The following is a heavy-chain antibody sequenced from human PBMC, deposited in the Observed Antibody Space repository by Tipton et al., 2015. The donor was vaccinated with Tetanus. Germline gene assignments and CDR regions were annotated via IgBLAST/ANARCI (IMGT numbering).Heavy chain of an antibody. CDR2: ISSSGSTI. V-gene: IGHV3-48*03. CDR3: ASYRSSGPIDY. CDR1: GFTFSSYE. J-gene: IGHJ4*02. D-gene: IGHD6-19*01. Sequence: SLRLSCAASGFTFSSYEMNWVRQAPGKGLEWVSYISSSGSTIYYADSVKGRFTISRDNAKNSLYLQMNSLRAEDTAVYYCASYRSSGPIDYWGQGTLVTVSS.